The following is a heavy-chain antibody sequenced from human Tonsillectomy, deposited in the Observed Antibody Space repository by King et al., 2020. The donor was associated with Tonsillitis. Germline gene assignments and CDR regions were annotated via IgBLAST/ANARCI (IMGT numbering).Heavy chain of an antibody. D-gene: IGHD1-14*01. Sequence: VQLVESGGGLVKPGGSLRLSCAASGFTFYDAWMTWARQGPGKGLEWVGRIKRETEGGKTDYAAPVKGRFTISRDDSNNMLDLEMNSLKSEDTGVYYCVAGLGRTNGDSWGQGTLVTVSS. CDR3: VAGLGRTNGDS. CDR1: GFTFYDAW. J-gene: IGHJ4*02. V-gene: IGHV3-15*01. CDR2: IKRETEGGKT.